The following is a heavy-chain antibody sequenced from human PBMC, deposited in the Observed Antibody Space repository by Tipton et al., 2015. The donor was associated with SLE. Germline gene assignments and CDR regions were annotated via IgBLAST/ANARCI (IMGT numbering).Heavy chain of an antibody. CDR2: ISSSSSYI. CDR3: ARDGGPIPFDY. V-gene: IGHV3-21*03. D-gene: IGHD4-23*01. CDR1: GFTFSSYS. Sequence: SLRLSCAASGFTFSSYSMNWVRQAPGKGLEWVSSISSSSSYIYYADSVKGRFTISRDNAKNSLYLQMNSLRAEDTAVYYCARDGGPIPFDYWGQGTLVTVSS. J-gene: IGHJ4*02.